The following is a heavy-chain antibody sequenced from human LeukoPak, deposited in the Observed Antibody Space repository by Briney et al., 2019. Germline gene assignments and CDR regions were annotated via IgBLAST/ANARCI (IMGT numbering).Heavy chain of an antibody. CDR2: IYYSGST. D-gene: IGHD4-11*01. CDR1: GGSISSSTYY. CDR3: ARTRLLQYYFDY. J-gene: IGHJ4*02. V-gene: IGHV4-39*01. Sequence: PSETLSLTCTVSGGSISSSTYYWGWVRQPPGKGLEWIGSIYYSGSTYYNPSLKSRVTISVDTSKNQFSLKLSSVTAADTAVYYCARTRLLQYYFDYWGQGTLVTVSS.